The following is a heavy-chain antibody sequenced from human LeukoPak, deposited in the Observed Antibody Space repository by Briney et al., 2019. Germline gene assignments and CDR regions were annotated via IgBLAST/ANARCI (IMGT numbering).Heavy chain of an antibody. D-gene: IGHD1-1*01. CDR3: ARGRVSSSTWYSTYYYYFYMDV. CDR2: VDHTGST. J-gene: IGHJ6*03. CDR1: DDSITMYY. V-gene: IGHV4-59*01. Sequence: SETLSLTCSVSDDSITMYYWTWIRQPPGKGLVWIGYVDHTGSTNFNPSLNGRVSISRDTTKNLFSLRLRSVTAADTAVYFCARGRVSSSTWYSTYYYYFYMDVWGKGITVTVSS.